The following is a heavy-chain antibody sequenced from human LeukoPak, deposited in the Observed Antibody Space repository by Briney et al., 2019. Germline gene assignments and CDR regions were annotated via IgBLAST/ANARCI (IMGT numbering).Heavy chain of an antibody. CDR2: INPNSGDT. CDR3: ARGDYYGSPKVVAA. CDR1: GYTFTDYY. J-gene: IGHJ5*02. Sequence: ASVKVSCKASGYTFTDYYINWVRQAPGQGLEWMGWINPNSGDTNYAQKFQDRVTMTRDASISTAYIELNLLRSDDTAVYYCARGDYYGSPKVVAAWGQGTLVTVSS. V-gene: IGHV1-2*02. D-gene: IGHD3-10*01.